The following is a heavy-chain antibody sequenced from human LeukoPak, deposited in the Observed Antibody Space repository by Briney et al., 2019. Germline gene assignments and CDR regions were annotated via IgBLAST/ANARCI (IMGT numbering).Heavy chain of an antibody. CDR2: ISNNGGST. Sequence: GGSLRLSCAASGFTFSSYAMSWVRQAPGKGLEYVSAISNNGGSTFYADSVKGRFTIPRDNSKNMLYLQMSSLRAEDTAVYYCVKDLRGSSNLWGQGTLVTVSS. CDR1: GFTFSSYA. D-gene: IGHD1-26*01. J-gene: IGHJ4*02. V-gene: IGHV3-64D*06. CDR3: VKDLRGSSNL.